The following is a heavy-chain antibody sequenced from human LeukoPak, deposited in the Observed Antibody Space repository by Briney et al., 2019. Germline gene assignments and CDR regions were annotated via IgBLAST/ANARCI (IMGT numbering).Heavy chain of an antibody. Sequence: GGSLRLSCAASGFTFSSYSMNCVRQARGKGLEGVSSISISSSYIYYADSVKGRFTISRDNAKNSLYLQMNSLRAEDTAVYYCARAHSDIVVVPAGYWGQGTLVTVSS. CDR3: ARAHSDIVVVPAGY. CDR2: ISISSSYI. J-gene: IGHJ4*02. CDR1: GFTFSSYS. V-gene: IGHV3-21*01. D-gene: IGHD2-2*01.